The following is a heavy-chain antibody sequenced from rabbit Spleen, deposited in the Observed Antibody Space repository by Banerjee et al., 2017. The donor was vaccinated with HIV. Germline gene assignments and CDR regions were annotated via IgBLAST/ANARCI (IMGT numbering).Heavy chain of an antibody. Sequence: QEQLEESGGDLGKPGASLTLTCTASGVSFSFRSYMCWVRQASGKGLEWIACIDAGSSGFTYFATWAQGRFTISKISSTTVTLQMTRLTAADTATYFCARDTSSSFSSYGMDLWGQGTLVTVS. CDR1: GVSFSFRSY. CDR2: IDAGSSGFT. V-gene: IGHV1S45*01. CDR3: ARDTSSSFSSYGMDL. D-gene: IGHD1-1*01. J-gene: IGHJ6*01.